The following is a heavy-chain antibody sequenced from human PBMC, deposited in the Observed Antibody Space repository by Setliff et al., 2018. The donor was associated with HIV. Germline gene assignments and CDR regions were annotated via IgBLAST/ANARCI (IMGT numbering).Heavy chain of an antibody. CDR2: ISSYTGKT. CDR3: AKDISASASYYYGMDV. J-gene: IGHJ6*02. D-gene: IGHD6-13*01. V-gene: IGHV1-18*01. CDR1: GYSFSSHG. Sequence: ASVKVSCKTSGYSFSSHGVSWVRQAPGQGLEWVGWISSYTGKTKYAQNVQGRVTLTTDTSTSTAYMELRSLRPDDTAVYYCAKDISASASYYYGMDVWGQGTTVTVSS.